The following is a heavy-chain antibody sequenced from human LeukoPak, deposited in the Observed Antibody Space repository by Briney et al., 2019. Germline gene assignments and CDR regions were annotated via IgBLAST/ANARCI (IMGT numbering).Heavy chain of an antibody. CDR3: ASNQDGYNSNQPWAFDI. Sequence: SETLSLTCAVYGGSFSGYYWSWIRQPPGKGLEWSGEINHSGSTNYNPSLKSRVTISVDTSKNQFSLKLSSVTAADTAVYYCASNQDGYNSNQPWAFDIWGQGTMVTVSS. J-gene: IGHJ3*02. V-gene: IGHV4-34*01. CDR2: INHSGST. D-gene: IGHD5-24*01. CDR1: GGSFSGYY.